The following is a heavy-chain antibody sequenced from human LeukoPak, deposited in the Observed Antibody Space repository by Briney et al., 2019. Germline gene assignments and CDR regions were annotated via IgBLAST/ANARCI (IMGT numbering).Heavy chain of an antibody. CDR2: ISGSGGST. V-gene: IGHV3-23*01. CDR3: AKDVAVAGIYYFDY. Sequence: GGTLRLSCAASGITFSSSGMSWVRQAPGKGLEWVSAISGSGGSTYYADSVKGRFTISRDNSKNTLYLQMNSLRAEDTAVYYCAKDVAVAGIYYFDYWGQGTLVTVSS. D-gene: IGHD6-19*01. CDR1: GITFSSSG. J-gene: IGHJ4*02.